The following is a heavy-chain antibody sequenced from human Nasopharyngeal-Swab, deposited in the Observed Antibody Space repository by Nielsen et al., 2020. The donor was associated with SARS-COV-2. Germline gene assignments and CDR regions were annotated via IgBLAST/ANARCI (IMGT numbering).Heavy chain of an antibody. CDR3: AKNSRVRGVIWGTTNDY. V-gene: IGHV3-9*01. Sequence: GGSLRLSCAASGFTFDDYAMHWVRQAPGKGLEWVSGISWNSGSIGYADSVKGRFTISRDNAKNSLYLQMNSLRAEDTALYYCAKNSRVRGVIWGTTNDYWGQGTLVTVSS. D-gene: IGHD3-10*01. CDR1: GFTFDDYA. CDR2: ISWNSGSI. J-gene: IGHJ4*02.